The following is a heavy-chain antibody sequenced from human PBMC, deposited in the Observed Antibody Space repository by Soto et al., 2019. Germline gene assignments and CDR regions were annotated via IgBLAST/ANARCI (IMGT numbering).Heavy chain of an antibody. J-gene: IGHJ4*02. V-gene: IGHV1-69*13. CDR1: GGTFSSYA. CDR2: IIPIFGTT. D-gene: IGHD3-22*01. CDR3: ARNHYYDSSGYYYFDY. Sequence: SVKVSFKASGGTFSSYAISWVRQAPGQGLEWMGGIIPIFGTTKHAQKFQDRVTSSADESTSTVYMELSRLASEDTALYYCARNHYYDSSGYYYFDYWGQGTPVTVSS.